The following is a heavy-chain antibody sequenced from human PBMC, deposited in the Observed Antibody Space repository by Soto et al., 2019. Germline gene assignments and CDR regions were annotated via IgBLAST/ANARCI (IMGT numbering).Heavy chain of an antibody. J-gene: IGHJ6*02. CDR1: CSTYTEVS. V-gene: IGHV1-24*01. Sequence: ASVEVSCQVSCSTYTEVSVDWVGQAPGKGLEGMGGFDPEEDDTIYAQKFKGRVAMTEDTSTDTAYMERSSLRSEDTAMYYCATAGGFGKWGHTPPFPYGMDRWGQRTEVTVS. CDR2: FDPEEDDT. D-gene: IGHD3-10*01. CDR3: ATAGGFGKWGHTPPFPYGMDR.